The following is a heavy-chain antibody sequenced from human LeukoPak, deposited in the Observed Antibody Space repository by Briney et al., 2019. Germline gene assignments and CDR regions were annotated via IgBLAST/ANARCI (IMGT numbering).Heavy chain of an antibody. CDR1: GGSISSSSYY. Sequence: SETLSLTCTVSGGSISSSSYYWGWIRQPPGKRLEWIGSIYYSGSTYYNPSLKSRVTISVDTSKNQFSLKLSSVTAADTAVYYCARGGGSSSWYRHWGQGTLVTVSS. V-gene: IGHV4-39*07. CDR3: ARGGGSSSWYRH. D-gene: IGHD6-13*01. CDR2: IYYSGST. J-gene: IGHJ4*02.